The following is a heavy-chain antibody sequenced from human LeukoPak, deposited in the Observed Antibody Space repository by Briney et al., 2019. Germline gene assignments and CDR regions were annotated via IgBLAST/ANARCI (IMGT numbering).Heavy chain of an antibody. CDR3: ARDDTAMVTVWGDYYYYMDV. CDR1: GFTFDDYG. J-gene: IGHJ6*03. D-gene: IGHD5-18*01. Sequence: GGSLRLSCAASGFTFDDYGMSWVRQAPGKGLEWVSAISGSGGSTYYADSVKGRFTISRDNAKNSLYLQMNSLRAEDTAVYYCARDDTAMVTVWGDYYYYMDVWGKGTTVTVSS. CDR2: ISGSGGST. V-gene: IGHV3-20*04.